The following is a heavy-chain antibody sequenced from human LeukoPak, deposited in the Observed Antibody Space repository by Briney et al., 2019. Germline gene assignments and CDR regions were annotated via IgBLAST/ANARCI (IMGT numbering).Heavy chain of an antibody. D-gene: IGHD6-19*01. CDR3: ARDAVFSSGWYVVDY. CDR2: ISYDGSNK. CDR1: GFTFSSYA. V-gene: IGHV3-30*04. J-gene: IGHJ4*02. Sequence: GGSLRLSCAASGFTFSSYAMHWVRQAPGKGLEWVAVISYDGSNKYYADSVKGRFTISRDNSKNTLYLQMNSLRAEDTAVYYCARDAVFSSGWYVVDYWGQGTLVTVSS.